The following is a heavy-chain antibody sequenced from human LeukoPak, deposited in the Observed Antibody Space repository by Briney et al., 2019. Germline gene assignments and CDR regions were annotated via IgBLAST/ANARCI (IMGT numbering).Heavy chain of an antibody. CDR2: ISVHTGNT. V-gene: IGHV1-18*01. J-gene: IGHJ3*02. D-gene: IGHD3-22*01. Sequence: ASVKVSCKASGCTFTSYGISWVRQAPGQGLEWMGWISVHTGNTNHAQRVQGRVTMTTDTSTNTAYMELRSLRSDDTAVYYCARDPGYYDRSGNYWHDAFDIWGQGTLVTVSS. CDR3: ARDPGYYDRSGNYWHDAFDI. CDR1: GCTFTSYG.